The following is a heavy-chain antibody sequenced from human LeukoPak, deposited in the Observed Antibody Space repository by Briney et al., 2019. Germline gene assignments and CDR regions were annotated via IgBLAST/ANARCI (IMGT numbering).Heavy chain of an antibody. CDR3: AKVVSSWYDY. D-gene: IGHD6-13*01. Sequence: GGSLRLSCAASGFTFSSYAMTWVRQAPVKWLGWVSAISVSGGSTYYADSVKGRFTTSRDNSKNTLYLQMNSLRAEATAVYYCAKVVSSWYDYWGQGTLVTVSS. CDR1: GFTFSSYA. V-gene: IGHV3-23*01. J-gene: IGHJ4*02. CDR2: ISVSGGST.